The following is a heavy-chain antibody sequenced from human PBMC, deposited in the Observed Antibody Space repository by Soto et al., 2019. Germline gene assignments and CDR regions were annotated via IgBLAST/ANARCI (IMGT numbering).Heavy chain of an antibody. D-gene: IGHD2-8*01. CDR2: IYYSGST. V-gene: IGHV4-30-4*01. J-gene: IGHJ6*02. CDR1: CGSIISGDYY. Sequence: SETLSLTCTFSCGSIISGDYYWSCIRQPPGKGLEWIGYIYYSGSTYYNPSLKSRVTISVDTSKNQFSLKLSSVTAADTAVYYCARDETDGDYYGMDVWGQGTTVTVSS. CDR3: ARDETDGDYYGMDV.